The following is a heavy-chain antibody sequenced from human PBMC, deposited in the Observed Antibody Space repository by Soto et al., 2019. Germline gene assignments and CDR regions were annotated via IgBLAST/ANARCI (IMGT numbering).Heavy chain of an antibody. CDR1: GGSFSGYY. CDR3: ARGLYRPYCSGGSCYSYFPTISNDAFDI. CDR2: INHSGST. J-gene: IGHJ3*02. Sequence: SETLSLTCAVYGGSFSGYYWSWIRQPPGKGLEWIGEINHSGSTNYNPSLKSRVTISVDTSKNQFSLKLSSVTAADTAVYYCARGLYRPYCSGGSCYSYFPTISNDAFDIWGQGTMVTVSS. D-gene: IGHD2-15*01. V-gene: IGHV4-34*01.